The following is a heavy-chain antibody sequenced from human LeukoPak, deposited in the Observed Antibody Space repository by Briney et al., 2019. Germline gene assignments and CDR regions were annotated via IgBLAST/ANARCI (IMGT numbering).Heavy chain of an antibody. CDR2: ISSSSSYI. D-gene: IGHD5-18*01. V-gene: IGHV3-21*04. J-gene: IGHJ4*02. Sequence: GGSLRLSCAASGFTFSSYSMNWVRQAPGKGLEWVSSISSSSSYIYYADSVKGRFTISRDKSKNTLYLQMNSLRAEDTAVYYCAKEGYRYGYAIDYWGQGTLVTVSS. CDR3: AKEGYRYGYAIDY. CDR1: GFTFSSYS.